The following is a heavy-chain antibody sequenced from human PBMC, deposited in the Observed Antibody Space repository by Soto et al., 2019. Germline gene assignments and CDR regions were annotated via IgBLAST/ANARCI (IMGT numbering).Heavy chain of an antibody. J-gene: IGHJ5*02. CDR1: GYTLTEFS. V-gene: IGHV1-24*01. CDR2: FDPEDGET. D-gene: IGHD5-12*01. Sequence: ASVKVSCKVSGYTLTEFSMHWVRQALGKGLEWMGGFDPEDGETIYAQKFQGRVTMTEDTSTDTAYMELSSLRSEDTAVYYCATEIGDIVATVGWFDPWGQGTLVTVSS. CDR3: ATEIGDIVATVGWFDP.